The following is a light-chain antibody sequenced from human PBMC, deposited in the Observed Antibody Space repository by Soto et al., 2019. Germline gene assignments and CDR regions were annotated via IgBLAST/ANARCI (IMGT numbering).Light chain of an antibody. Sequence: ELVMTQSPATLSVSPGERATLSCRASQSVSSNLAWYQQKPGQAPRLLFYGSSTRATGVPARFTGSGSGTDCTLTISSLQSEDFAVYYCQQSNNWPYTFGQGTKLEIK. CDR3: QQSNNWPYT. V-gene: IGKV3-15*01. CDR1: QSVSSN. J-gene: IGKJ2*01. CDR2: GSS.